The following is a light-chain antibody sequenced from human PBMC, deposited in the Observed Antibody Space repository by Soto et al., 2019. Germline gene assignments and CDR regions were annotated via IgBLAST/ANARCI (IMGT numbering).Light chain of an antibody. CDR1: SSNIGSDF. J-gene: IGLJ1*01. Sequence: QSVLTQPPSASGTPGQRITISCSGSSSNIGSDFVYWYQQLPGTAPKLLIYHDNHRPSGVPDRFSGSESGTSASLVIAGLRSEDESDYYCASGDDSLRGYVFGTATKLTVL. CDR2: HDN. V-gene: IGLV1-47*02. CDR3: ASGDDSLRGYV.